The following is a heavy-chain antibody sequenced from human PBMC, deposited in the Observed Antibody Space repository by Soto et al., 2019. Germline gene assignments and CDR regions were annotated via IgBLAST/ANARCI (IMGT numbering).Heavy chain of an antibody. J-gene: IGHJ6*04. CDR3: ARQNCDCGMDV. V-gene: IGHV1-18*01. D-gene: IGHD1-1*01. CDR2: ISAYNVNT. CDR1: GYTFTSYF. Sequence: QVQLVQSGAEVKKPGASVKVSCTASGYTFTSYFITWVLQAPGHGLACMGWISAYNVNTNYAKMLQGRFTMTTDTSKATAYMEMTSLSSHDTAVYYCARQNCDCGMDVWGKGTTVTVSS.